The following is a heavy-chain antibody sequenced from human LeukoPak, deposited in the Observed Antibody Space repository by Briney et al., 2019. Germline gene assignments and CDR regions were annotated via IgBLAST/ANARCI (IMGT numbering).Heavy chain of an antibody. D-gene: IGHD6-19*01. CDR1: GFTFSSYA. J-gene: IGHJ4*02. V-gene: IGHV3-72*01. CDR3: VSDSSGSLY. Sequence: GTSLRLSCAASGFTFSSYALHWVRQAPGKGLEWLGRIKTKAQSYTTEYAASVKGRFTLSRDDSKNSLFLQMNGLKTEDTAMYYCVSDSSGSLYWGQGTRVPVSS. CDR2: IKTKAQSYTT.